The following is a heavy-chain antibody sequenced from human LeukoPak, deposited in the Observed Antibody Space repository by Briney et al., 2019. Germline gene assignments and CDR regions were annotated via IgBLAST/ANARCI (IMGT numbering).Heavy chain of an antibody. CDR2: INPNSGGT. D-gene: IGHD2-21*02. CDR1: GYTFTGYY. CDR3: ATTLHIVVVTWHAFDI. Sequence: GASVKVSCKASGYTFTGYYIHRVRQAPGQGLEWMGWINPNSGGTNYAPKFQGRVTMTRDTSISTAYMELSRLTFDDTTIYYCATTLHIVVVTWHAFDIWGQGTMVTVSS. J-gene: IGHJ3*02. V-gene: IGHV1-2*02.